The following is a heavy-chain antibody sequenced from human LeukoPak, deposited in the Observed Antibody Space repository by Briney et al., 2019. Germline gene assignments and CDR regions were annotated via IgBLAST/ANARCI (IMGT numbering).Heavy chain of an antibody. CDR2: ISSDSNTI. V-gene: IGHV3-48*01. CDR1: GFTFTNYA. J-gene: IGHJ3*02. Sequence: PGGSLRLSCSASGFTFTNYAMNWVRQAPGKGLQWLSYISSDSNTIYYADSVKGRFTISRDNSKNTLYLQMNSLRAEDTAVYYCARDRTTVLQADDAVDIWGQGTMVTVSS. CDR3: ARDRTTVLQADDAVDI. D-gene: IGHD4-17*01.